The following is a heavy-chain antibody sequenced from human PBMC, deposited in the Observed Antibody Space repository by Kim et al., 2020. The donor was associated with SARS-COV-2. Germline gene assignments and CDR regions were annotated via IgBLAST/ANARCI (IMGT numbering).Heavy chain of an antibody. V-gene: IGHV4-34*12. CDR2: SFPGGVI. J-gene: IGHJ5*02. CDR1: GRSSSDFY. D-gene: IGHD3-10*02. Sequence: SETLSLTCAGYGRSSSDFYWSWIRQSPEKGLEWIGESFPGGVINYNLSLKSRVTMSEDASKKQFSLNLISVTAADTAVYYCARKMINVFSPYDLWGQGTLVTVSS. CDR3: ARKMINVFSPYDL.